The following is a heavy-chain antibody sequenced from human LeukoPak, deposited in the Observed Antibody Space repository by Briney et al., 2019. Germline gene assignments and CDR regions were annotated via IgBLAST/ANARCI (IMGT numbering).Heavy chain of an antibody. CDR1: GYTLTELS. CDR3: ATPRLTGYPYYYYGMDV. V-gene: IGHV1-24*01. Sequence: GASVKVSCKVSGYTLTELSMHWVRQAPGKGLEWMGGFDPEDGETIYAQKFQGRVTMTEDTSTDTAYMELSSLRSEDTAVYYCATPRLTGYPYYYYGMDVWGQGATVTVSS. D-gene: IGHD3-9*01. J-gene: IGHJ6*02. CDR2: FDPEDGET.